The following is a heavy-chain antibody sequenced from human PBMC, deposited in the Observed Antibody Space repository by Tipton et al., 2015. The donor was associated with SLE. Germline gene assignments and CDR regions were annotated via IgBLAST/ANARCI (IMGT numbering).Heavy chain of an antibody. J-gene: IGHJ6*03. CDR1: GFTVSTKY. D-gene: IGHD2-15*01. CDR3: ARDPGVVVIPAFYMDV. V-gene: IGHV3-66*02. CDR2: IYPGGSI. Sequence: SLRLSCAASGFTVSTKYMNWVRQAPGKGLEWVSIIYPGGSIYYADSVKGRFTISRDNSKNTLYLQMNSLRAEDTAVYYCARDPGVVVIPAFYMDVWGKGTTVTVSS.